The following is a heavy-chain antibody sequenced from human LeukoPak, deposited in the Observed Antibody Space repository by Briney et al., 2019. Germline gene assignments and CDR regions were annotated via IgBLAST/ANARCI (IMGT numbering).Heavy chain of an antibody. J-gene: IGHJ1*01. V-gene: IGHV3-21*01. CDR1: GFSFSNYA. CDR2: IDGSSSHI. CDR3: ARGYCGGDCYGD. D-gene: IGHD2-21*02. Sequence: GGSLRLSCAASGFSFSNYAMNWVRQAPGKGLEWVSSIDGSSSHIYYADSVKGRFTISRDNTKSSLYLQMNSLRAEDMAVCYCARGYCGGDCYGDWGQGTLVTVSS.